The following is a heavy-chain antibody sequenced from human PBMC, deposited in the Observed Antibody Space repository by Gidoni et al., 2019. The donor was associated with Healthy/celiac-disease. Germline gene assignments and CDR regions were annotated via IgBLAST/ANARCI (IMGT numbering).Heavy chain of an antibody. J-gene: IGHJ1*01. CDR3: ARAAGSVGWEYFQH. Sequence: QVQLVESGGGVVQPGRSLRLSCAASGFTFSSYAMHWVRQAPGKGLEWVAVISYDGSNKYYADSVKGRFTISRDNSKNTLYLQMNSLRAEDTAVYYCARAAGSVGWEYFQHWGQGTLVTVSS. D-gene: IGHD6-13*01. CDR1: GFTFSSYA. V-gene: IGHV3-30-3*01. CDR2: ISYDGSNK.